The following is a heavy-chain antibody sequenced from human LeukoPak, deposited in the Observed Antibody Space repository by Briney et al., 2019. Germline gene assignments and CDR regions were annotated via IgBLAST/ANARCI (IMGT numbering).Heavy chain of an antibody. D-gene: IGHD3-10*01. CDR2: INSDGSST. Sequence: GGSLRLSCAASGFTFSSYWMHWVRQAPGEGLVWVSRINSDGSSTSYADSVKGRFTISRDNAKNTLYLQMNSLRAEDTAVYYCARSIITMVRGVMPQSLDAFDIWGQGTMVTVSS. V-gene: IGHV3-74*01. CDR1: GFTFSSYW. J-gene: IGHJ3*02. CDR3: ARSIITMVRGVMPQSLDAFDI.